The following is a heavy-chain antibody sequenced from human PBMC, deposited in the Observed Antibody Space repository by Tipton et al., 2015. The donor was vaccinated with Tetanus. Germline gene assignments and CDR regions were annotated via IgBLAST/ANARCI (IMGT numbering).Heavy chain of an antibody. CDR1: GFTFSSYE. J-gene: IGHJ2*01. Sequence: SLRLSCAASGFTFSSYEMNWVRQAPGKGLEWVSYISSSGSTIYYADSVKGRFTISRDNAKNSLYLQMNSLRAEDTADYYCARDLCTNGACRKWYFDLWGRGTLVTVSS. V-gene: IGHV3-48*03. CDR2: ISSSGSTI. D-gene: IGHD2-8*01. CDR3: ARDLCTNGACRKWYFDL.